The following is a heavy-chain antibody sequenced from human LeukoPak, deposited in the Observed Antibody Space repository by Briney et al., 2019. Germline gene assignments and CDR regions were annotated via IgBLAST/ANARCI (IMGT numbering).Heavy chain of an antibody. Sequence: SETLSLTCTVSGGSISSYYWSWIQQPPGKGLEWVGYIYYSGSTNYNPSLKSRVTISVDTSKNQFSLKLSSVTAADTAVYYCARGYYDSSGTLDYWGQGTLVTVSS. V-gene: IGHV4-59*01. D-gene: IGHD3-22*01. CDR3: ARGYYDSSGTLDY. J-gene: IGHJ4*02. CDR1: GGSISSYY. CDR2: IYYSGST.